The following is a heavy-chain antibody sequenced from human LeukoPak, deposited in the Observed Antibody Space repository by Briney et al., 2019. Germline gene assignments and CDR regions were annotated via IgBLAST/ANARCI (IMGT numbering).Heavy chain of an antibody. V-gene: IGHV3-23*01. CDR2: ISDGGSGGIT. D-gene: IGHD3-3*01. J-gene: IGHJ4*02. CDR3: AGELRFLEWLLPIDY. CDR1: GFTFSSYA. Sequence: PGGSLRLSCAASGFTFSSYAMSWVRQAPGKGLEWVSTISDGGSGGITYYADSVKGRFTISRDNSKNTLYLQMNSLRAEDTAVYYCAGELRFLEWLLPIDYWGQGTLVTVSS.